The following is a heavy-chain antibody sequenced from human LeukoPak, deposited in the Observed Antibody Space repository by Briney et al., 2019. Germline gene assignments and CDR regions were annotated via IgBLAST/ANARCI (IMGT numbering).Heavy chain of an antibody. CDR3: AGESDLYCSSTSCRFDP. D-gene: IGHD2-2*01. J-gene: IGHJ5*02. CDR1: GGTFSSYA. CDR2: IIPIFGTA. V-gene: IGHV1-69*13. Sequence: GASVKVSCKASGGTFSSYAISWVRQAPGRGLEWMGGIIPIFGTANYAQKFQGRVTITADESTSTAYMELSSLRSEDTAVYYCAGESDLYCSSTSCRFDPWGQGTLVTVSS.